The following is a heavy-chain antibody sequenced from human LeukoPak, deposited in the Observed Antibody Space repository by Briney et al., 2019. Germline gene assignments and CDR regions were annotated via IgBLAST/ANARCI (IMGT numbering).Heavy chain of an antibody. CDR2: IKQDGSEK. CDR3: ASMKAAAPQSDY. CDR1: RFTLTRYW. D-gene: IGHD6-13*01. J-gene: IGHJ4*02. V-gene: IGHV3-7*01. Sequence: GGSLRLSCAAPRFTLTRYWTSWVRPAPGEGLEWVANIKQDGSEKYYVDSVKGRFTISRDNAKNSLYLQMNSLRAEDTAVYYCASMKAAAPQSDYWGQGTLVTVSS.